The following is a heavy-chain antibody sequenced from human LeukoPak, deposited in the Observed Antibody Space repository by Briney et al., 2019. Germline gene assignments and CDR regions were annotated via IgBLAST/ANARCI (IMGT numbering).Heavy chain of an antibody. Sequence: SETLSLTCTLSVGSISRSSTYWGWIRQPPGKGLEWIGSIYYSGSTYYNPSLKSRVTISVDTSKNQFSLKLSSVTAADTAVYYCARYLRNCGGDCPTHDAFDIWGQGTMVTVSS. J-gene: IGHJ3*02. V-gene: IGHV4-39*01. CDR2: IYYSGST. D-gene: IGHD2-21*02. CDR1: VGSISRSSTY. CDR3: ARYLRNCGGDCPTHDAFDI.